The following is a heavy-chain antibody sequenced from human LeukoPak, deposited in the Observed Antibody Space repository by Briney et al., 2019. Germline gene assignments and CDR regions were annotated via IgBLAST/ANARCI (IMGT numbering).Heavy chain of an antibody. CDR2: IKQDGSEK. J-gene: IGHJ4*02. D-gene: IGHD1-26*01. CDR1: GFTFSSYW. Sequence: GGSLRLSCAASGFTFSSYWMSWVRQAPGRGLGWVANIKQDGSEKYYVDSVKGRFTISRDNAKNSLYLQMNSLRAEDTAVYYCAKPPGAVSFDYWGQGTLVTVSS. CDR3: AKPPGAVSFDY. V-gene: IGHV3-7*01.